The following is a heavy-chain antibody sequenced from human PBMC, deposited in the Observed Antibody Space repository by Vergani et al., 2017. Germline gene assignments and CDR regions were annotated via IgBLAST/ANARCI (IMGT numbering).Heavy chain of an antibody. CDR3: TTAWGLYYLHGEYFQY. V-gene: IGHV3-23*01. CDR2: ISSGGGDI. CDR1: GFTFDTYT. J-gene: IGHJ1*01. D-gene: IGHD3-10*01. Sequence: EVQLLESGGGLVQPGGSRRLSCAGAGFTFDTYTMAYVRQAPGKGLEWVATISSGGGDIFYADPVKGRFTISRDNSKNTLFLQMNSLKDEDTAVYYCTTAWGLYYLHGEYFQYWGRGTLVSVSS.